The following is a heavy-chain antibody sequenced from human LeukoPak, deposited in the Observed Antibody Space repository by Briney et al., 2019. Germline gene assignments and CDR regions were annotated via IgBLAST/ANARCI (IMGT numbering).Heavy chain of an antibody. V-gene: IGHV3-9*01. CDR3: AKDRYAHYYGSGSYLDY. CDR1: GFTFDDYA. J-gene: IGHJ4*02. Sequence: GGSLRLSCAASGFTFDDYAMHWVRQAPGKGLEWVSGITWNSGSIAYADSVKGRFTISRDNAKNSLSLQMNRLRAEDTAFYYCAKDRYAHYYGSGSYLDYWGQGTLVTVSS. D-gene: IGHD3-10*01. CDR2: ITWNSGSI.